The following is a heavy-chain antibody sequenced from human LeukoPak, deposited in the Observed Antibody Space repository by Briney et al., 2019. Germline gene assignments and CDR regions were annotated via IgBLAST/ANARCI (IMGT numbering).Heavy chain of an antibody. Sequence: GESLKISCKGSGYSFTSYWIGWVRQMPGKGLEWMGIIYPGDSDTRYSPSFQGQVTISADKSISTAYLQWSSLKASDTAMYYCARIRGVKLLWFGEEFDYWGQGTLVTVSS. J-gene: IGHJ4*02. CDR1: GYSFTSYW. CDR2: IYPGDSDT. D-gene: IGHD3-10*01. V-gene: IGHV5-51*01. CDR3: ARIRGVKLLWFGEEFDY.